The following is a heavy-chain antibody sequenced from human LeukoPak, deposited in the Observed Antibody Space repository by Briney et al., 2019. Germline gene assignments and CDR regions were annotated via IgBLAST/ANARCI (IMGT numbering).Heavy chain of an antibody. CDR3: AKATLTYYYDSSGYRD. D-gene: IGHD3-22*01. V-gene: IGHV3-9*01. Sequence: TGGSLRLSCAASGFTFDDYAMHWVRQAPGKGLEWVSGISWNSGSIGYADSVKGRFTISRDNAKNSLYLQMNSLRAKDTALYYCAKATLTYYYDSSGYRDWGQGTLVTVSS. CDR1: GFTFDDYA. J-gene: IGHJ4*02. CDR2: ISWNSGSI.